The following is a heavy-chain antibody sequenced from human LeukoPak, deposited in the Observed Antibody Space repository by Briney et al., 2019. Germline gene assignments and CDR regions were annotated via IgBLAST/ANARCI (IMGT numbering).Heavy chain of an antibody. J-gene: IGHJ4*02. CDR1: GYSISSGYY. CDR2: IYHSGST. D-gene: IGHD1-26*01. Sequence: SETLSLTCTVSGYSISSGYYWGWIRQPPGKGLEWIGSIYHSGSTYYNPSLKSRVTISVDTSKNQFSLKLSSVTAADTAVYYCARVTDGGSYVPYYFDYWGQGTLVTVSS. V-gene: IGHV4-38-2*02. CDR3: ARVTDGGSYVPYYFDY.